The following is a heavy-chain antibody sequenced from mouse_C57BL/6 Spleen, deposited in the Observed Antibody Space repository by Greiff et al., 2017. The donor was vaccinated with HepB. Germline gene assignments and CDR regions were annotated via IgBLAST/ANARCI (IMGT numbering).Heavy chain of an antibody. J-gene: IGHJ2*01. V-gene: IGHV1-26*01. CDR3: ARKGNYGTLVDY. CDR1: GYTFTDYY. CDR2: INPNNGGT. Sequence: EVQLQQSGPELVKPGASVKISCKASGYTFTDYYMNWVKQSHGKSLEWIGDINPNNGGTSYNQKFKGKATLTVDKSSSTAYMELRSLTSEDSAVYYCARKGNYGTLVDYWGQGTTLTVSS. D-gene: IGHD2-1*01.